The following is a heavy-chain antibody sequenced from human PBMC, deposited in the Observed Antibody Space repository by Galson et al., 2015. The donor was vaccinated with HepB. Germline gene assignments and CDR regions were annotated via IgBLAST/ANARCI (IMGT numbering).Heavy chain of an antibody. V-gene: IGHV3-21*01. CDR2: ISSSSSYI. Sequence: SLRLSCAASGFTFSSYSMNWVRQAPGKGLEWVSSISSSSSYIYYADSVKGRFTISRDNAKNSLYLQMNSLRAEDTAVYYCARGLSADYYMDVWGKGTTVTVSS. CDR1: GFTFSSYS. CDR3: ARGLSADYYMDV. D-gene: IGHD5/OR15-5a*01. J-gene: IGHJ6*03.